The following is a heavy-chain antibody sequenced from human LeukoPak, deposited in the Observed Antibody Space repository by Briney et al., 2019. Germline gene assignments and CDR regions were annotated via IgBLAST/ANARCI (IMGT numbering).Heavy chain of an antibody. V-gene: IGHV3-23*01. D-gene: IGHD3-10*01. J-gene: IGHJ4*02. CDR3: AKCRVRGIPYY. CDR2: ISGSGGST. Sequence: GESLRLSCAASGFTFSSYAMSWVRQTPGKGLEWVSAISGSGGSTYYADSVKGRFTISRDNSKNTLYLQMNSLRAEDTAVYYCAKCRVRGIPYYWGQGTLVTVSS. CDR1: GFTFSSYA.